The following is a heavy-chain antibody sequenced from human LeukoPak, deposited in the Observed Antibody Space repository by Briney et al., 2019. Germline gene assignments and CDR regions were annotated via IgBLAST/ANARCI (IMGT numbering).Heavy chain of an antibody. J-gene: IGHJ4*02. CDR3: ARHTPGSDY. V-gene: IGHV4-59*08. D-gene: IGHD3-10*01. Sequence: PSETLSLTCTVSGGSISSYYWSWIRQPPGKGLEWIGYIYYSGSTNYNPSLKSRVTISVDTSKNQFSLKLSSVTAADTAVYYCARHTPGSDYWGQGTLVTVSS. CDR2: IYYSGST. CDR1: GGSISSYY.